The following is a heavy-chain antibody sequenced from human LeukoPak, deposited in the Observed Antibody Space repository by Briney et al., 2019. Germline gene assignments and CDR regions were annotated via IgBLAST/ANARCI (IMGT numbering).Heavy chain of an antibody. CDR2: IYYSGST. D-gene: IGHD6-13*01. CDR3: ARVTGGIAAS. Sequence: SETLSLTCTVSGGSISSYYWSWIRQPPGKGLEWIGYIYYSGSTNYNPSLKSRVTISVDTSKNQFSLKLSSVTAADTAVYYCARVTGGIAASWGQGTLVTASS. CDR1: GGSISSYY. J-gene: IGHJ4*02. V-gene: IGHV4-59*01.